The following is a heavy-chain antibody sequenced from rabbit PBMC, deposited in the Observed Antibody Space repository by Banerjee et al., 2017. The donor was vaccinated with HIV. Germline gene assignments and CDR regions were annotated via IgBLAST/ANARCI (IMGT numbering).Heavy chain of an antibody. D-gene: IGHD8-1*01. V-gene: IGHV1S40*01. CDR2: IGTSSGST. CDR1: GFDFSSNA. J-gene: IGHJ4*01. Sequence: QSLEESGGGLVKPGASLTLTCKASGFDFSSNAMCWVRQAPGKGLEWIGCIGTSSGSTWYASWAKGRFTISKTPSTTVTLQMTSLTAADTVTYFCVRDGYVGSSFYATYYLNLWGQGTLVTVS. CDR3: VRDGYVGSSFYATYYLNL.